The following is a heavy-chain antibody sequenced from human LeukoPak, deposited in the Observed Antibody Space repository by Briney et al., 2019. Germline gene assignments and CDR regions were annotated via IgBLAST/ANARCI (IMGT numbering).Heavy chain of an antibody. D-gene: IGHD1/OR15-1a*01. CDR3: ARWNNDWEFDY. Sequence: GGSLRLSRAASRFTFTSYWMSWVRQAPGKGLEWVANINYDGSEKYYIDSVKGRVTISRDNAKNSLSLQMNSLRAEDTAVYYCARWNNDWEFDYWGQGTLVSVSS. J-gene: IGHJ4*02. V-gene: IGHV3-7*05. CDR2: INYDGSEK. CDR1: RFTFTSYW.